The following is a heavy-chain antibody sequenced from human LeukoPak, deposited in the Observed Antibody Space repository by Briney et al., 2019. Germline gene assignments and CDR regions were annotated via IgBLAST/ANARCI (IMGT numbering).Heavy chain of an antibody. D-gene: IGHD4-17*01. V-gene: IGHV4-4*07. CDR3: ARVSHYGVPSLPSGWFDP. Sequence: SETLSLTCTVSGGSISSYYWSWIRQPAGKGLEWIGRIYTSGSTNYNPSLKSRVTMSVDTSKNQFSLKLSSVTAADTAVYYCARVSHYGVPSLPSGWFDPCGQGTLVTVSS. J-gene: IGHJ5*02. CDR1: GGSISSYY. CDR2: IYTSGST.